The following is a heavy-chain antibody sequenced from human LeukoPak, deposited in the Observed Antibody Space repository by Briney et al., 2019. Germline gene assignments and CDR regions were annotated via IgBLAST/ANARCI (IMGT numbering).Heavy chain of an antibody. D-gene: IGHD3-16*02. V-gene: IGHV4-34*01. CDR2: INHSGST. CDR3: ARAYYDYVWGSYRYYLDY. CDR1: GGSFSGYY. J-gene: IGHJ4*02. Sequence: SETLSLTCAVYGGSFSGYYWSWIRQPPGKGLEWIGEINHSGSTNYNPSPKSRVTISVDTSKNQFSLKLSSVTAADTAVYYCARAYYDYVWGSYRYYLDYWGQGTLVTVSS.